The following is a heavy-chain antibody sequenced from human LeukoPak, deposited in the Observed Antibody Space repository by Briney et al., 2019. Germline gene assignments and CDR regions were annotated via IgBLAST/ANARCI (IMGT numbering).Heavy chain of an antibody. CDR2: ISGSGSST. CDR3: AKEGSRTTVINRSYFDY. J-gene: IGHJ4*02. D-gene: IGHD4-23*01. V-gene: IGHV3-23*01. CDR1: GFTFSSYA. Sequence: PGGSLRLSCAASGFTFSSYAMSWVRQAPGKGLEWVSGISGSGSSTYYADSVKGRFTISRDNSKNTLYLQMNSLRTEDTAVYYCAKEGSRTTVINRSYFDYWGQGTLVTVSS.